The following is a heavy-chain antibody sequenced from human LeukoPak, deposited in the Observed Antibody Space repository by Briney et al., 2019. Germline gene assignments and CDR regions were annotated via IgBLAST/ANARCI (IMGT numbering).Heavy chain of an antibody. D-gene: IGHD6-13*01. V-gene: IGHV3-23*01. J-gene: IGHJ4*02. CDR2: ISGSGDST. Sequence: GGSLRLSCAASGFTLSSYAMSRVRQAPGKGLEWVSAISGSGDSTYYGDSVKGRFTISRDNSKNTLYLQMNSLRAEGTAVYHCAKARPLDSSSWSHGDYWGQGTLVTVSS. CDR3: AKARPLDSSSWSHGDY. CDR1: GFTLSSYA.